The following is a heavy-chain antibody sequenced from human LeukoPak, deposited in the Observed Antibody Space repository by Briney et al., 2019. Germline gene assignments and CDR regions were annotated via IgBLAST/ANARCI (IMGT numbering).Heavy chain of an antibody. Sequence: PGGSLRLSCAASGFTFSSYGMHWVRQAPGKGLEWVAVISYDGSNKYYADSVKGRFTISRDNSKNTLYLQMNSLRAEDTAVYYCARGGSLGEFYYGPPPCYFDYWGQGTLVTVSS. J-gene: IGHJ4*02. CDR1: GFTFSSYG. CDR2: ISYDGSNK. D-gene: IGHD3-10*01. CDR3: ARGGSLGEFYYGPPPCYFDY. V-gene: IGHV3-30*03.